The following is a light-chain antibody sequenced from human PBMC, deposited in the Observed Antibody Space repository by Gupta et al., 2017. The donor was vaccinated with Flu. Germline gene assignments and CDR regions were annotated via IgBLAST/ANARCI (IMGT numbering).Light chain of an antibody. J-gene: IGKJ2*02. CDR3: MRVTHPWT. CDR2: EVS. V-gene: IGKV2-30*01. CDR1: QSLVYKNGITY. Sequence: PVTLGQPASISCRSSQSLVYKNGITYVNWFQQRPGQSPRRIIYEVSKRDCGVPDRFSGRGAGTDFTLKISRVEDEDVGVYYRMRVTHPWTFGQGTKLEI.